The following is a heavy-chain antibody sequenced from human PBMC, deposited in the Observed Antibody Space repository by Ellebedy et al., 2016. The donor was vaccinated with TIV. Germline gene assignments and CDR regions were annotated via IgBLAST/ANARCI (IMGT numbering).Heavy chain of an antibody. V-gene: IGHV4-31*03. Sequence: SETLSLXXTVSGGSISSGGYYWSWIRQHPGKGLEWIGYIYYSGSTYYNPSLKSRVTISVDTSKNQFSLKLSSVTAADTAVYYCAREIVLRFLEWEYGLIDYWGQGTLVTVSS. J-gene: IGHJ4*02. D-gene: IGHD3-3*01. CDR3: AREIVLRFLEWEYGLIDY. CDR1: GGSISSGGYY. CDR2: IYYSGST.